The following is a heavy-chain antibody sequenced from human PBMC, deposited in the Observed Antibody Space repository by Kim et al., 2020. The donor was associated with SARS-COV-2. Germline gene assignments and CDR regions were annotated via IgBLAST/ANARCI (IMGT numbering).Heavy chain of an antibody. D-gene: IGHD6-19*01. J-gene: IGHJ6*02. CDR2: IDPSDSYT. Sequence: GESLKISCKGSGYSFTSYWISWVRQMPGKGLEWMGRIDPSDSYTNYSPSFQGHVTISADKSISTAYLQWSSLKASDTAMYYCARHPLGSGWTDYYYYYGMDVWGQGTTVTVSS. V-gene: IGHV5-10-1*01. CDR3: ARHPLGSGWTDYYYYYGMDV. CDR1: GYSFTSYW.